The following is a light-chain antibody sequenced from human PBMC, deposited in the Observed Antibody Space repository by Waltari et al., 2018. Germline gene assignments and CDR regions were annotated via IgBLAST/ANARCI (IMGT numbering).Light chain of an antibody. J-gene: IGLJ1*01. V-gene: IGLV2-14*01. CDR2: DVS. CDR3: SSFTRNSLYV. CDR1: STDVGGYNY. Sequence: QSALTQPASASGSPGQSITLSCTGTSTDVGGYNYVSWYHQHPGKAPKLMIYDVSSRPSGVSNRFSGSKSGNTASLTISGLQAEDEADYYCSSFTRNSLYVFGTGTKVTVL.